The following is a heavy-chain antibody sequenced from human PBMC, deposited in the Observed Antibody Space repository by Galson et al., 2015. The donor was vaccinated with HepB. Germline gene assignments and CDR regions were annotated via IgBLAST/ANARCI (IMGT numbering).Heavy chain of an antibody. D-gene: IGHD3-10*01. CDR3: ARGYGSGNYRPWGY. V-gene: IGHV3-11*05. CDR2: ISGSGSYT. J-gene: IGHJ4*02. CDR1: GFTFSDYY. Sequence: SLRLSCAAPGFTFSDYYMTWIRQAPGKGLEWVSHISGSGSYTNYADSVKGRFTISRDNAKSSLYLQMNSLRAEDTAIYYCARGYGSGNYRPWGYWGQGTLVTVSS.